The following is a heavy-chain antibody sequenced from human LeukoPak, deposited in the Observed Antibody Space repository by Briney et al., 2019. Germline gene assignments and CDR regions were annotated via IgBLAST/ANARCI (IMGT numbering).Heavy chain of an antibody. CDR3: ARDVAIFGVVIIDY. CDR1: GGTFSSYT. Sequence: GASVKVSCKASGGTFSSYTISWVRQAPGQGLEWMGRIIPILGIANYAQKFQGRVTITADKSTSTAYMELSSLRSDDTAVYYCARDVAIFGVVIIDYWGQGTLVTVSS. V-gene: IGHV1-69*04. CDR2: IIPILGIA. J-gene: IGHJ4*02. D-gene: IGHD3-3*01.